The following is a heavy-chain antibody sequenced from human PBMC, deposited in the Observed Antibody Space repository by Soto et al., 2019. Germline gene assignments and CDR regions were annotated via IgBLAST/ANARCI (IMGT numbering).Heavy chain of an antibody. CDR2: IYYSGST. CDR3: ARRITMVRGVPFDY. D-gene: IGHD3-10*01. V-gene: IGHV4-39*01. CDR1: GGSISSSSYY. Sequence: ETLSLTCTVSGGSISSSSYYWGWIRQPPGKGLEWIGSIYYSGSTYYNPSLKSRVTISVDTSKNQFSLKLSSVTAADTAVYYCARRITMVRGVPFDYWGQGTLVTVSS. J-gene: IGHJ4*02.